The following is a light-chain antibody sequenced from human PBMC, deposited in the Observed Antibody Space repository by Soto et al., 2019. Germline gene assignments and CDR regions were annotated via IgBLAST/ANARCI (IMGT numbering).Light chain of an antibody. CDR3: QHYNSYSWT. Sequence: DIQMTQSPSTLSASVGDRVTITCRASQSISSWLAWYQQKPGKDPKLLIYDASSLESGVPSRFSGSGSGTEFTLTISSLQPDDFATYYCQHYNSYSWTFGQGTKVEIK. CDR1: QSISSW. CDR2: DAS. V-gene: IGKV1-5*01. J-gene: IGKJ1*01.